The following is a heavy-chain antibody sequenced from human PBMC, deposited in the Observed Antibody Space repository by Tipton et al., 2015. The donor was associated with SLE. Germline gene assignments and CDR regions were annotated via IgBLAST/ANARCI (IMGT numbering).Heavy chain of an antibody. V-gene: IGHV4-59*12. Sequence: TLSLTCTVSGGSISSYYWSWIRQPPGKGLEWIGYIYHSGSANYNPSLRSRVTISMDTSKSQFSLTLKSVTAADTAVYFCARGELIEGFDPWGQGTLVTVAA. J-gene: IGHJ5*02. CDR3: ARGELIEGFDP. CDR2: IYHSGSA. D-gene: IGHD3-22*01. CDR1: GGSISSYY.